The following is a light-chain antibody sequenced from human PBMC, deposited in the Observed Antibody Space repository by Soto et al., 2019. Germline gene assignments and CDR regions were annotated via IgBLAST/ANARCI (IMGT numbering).Light chain of an antibody. CDR3: QQYGSLSWT. J-gene: IGKJ1*01. V-gene: IGKV3-20*01. CDR1: QNVDSNY. CDR2: GAS. Sequence: EIVLTQSPGTLSLSPGERATLSCRASQNVDSNYLAWYQQKPGQAPRIIIFGASGRATGIPDRFSGSGSGTDFTLTISRLEPVDFAVYYCQQYGSLSWTFGQWTKVEIK.